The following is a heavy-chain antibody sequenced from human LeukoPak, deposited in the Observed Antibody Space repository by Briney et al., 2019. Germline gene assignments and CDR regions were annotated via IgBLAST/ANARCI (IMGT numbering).Heavy chain of an antibody. V-gene: IGHV4-39*07. CDR3: AREYSSGWHLRYYYYYGMDV. J-gene: IGHJ6*02. CDR1: GGSISSSSYY. CDR2: IYYSGST. D-gene: IGHD6-19*01. Sequence: SETLSLTCTISGGSISSSSYYWGWTRQPPGKGLEWIGSIYYSGSTYYNPSLKSRVTISVDTSKNQFSLKLSSVTAADTAVYYCAREYSSGWHLRYYYYYGMDVWGQGTTVTVSS.